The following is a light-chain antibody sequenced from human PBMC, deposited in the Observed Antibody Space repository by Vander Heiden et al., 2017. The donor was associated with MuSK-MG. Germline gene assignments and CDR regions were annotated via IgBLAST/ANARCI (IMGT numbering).Light chain of an antibody. Sequence: IMMNPPPDSQSATPKDKVTITCQASQGIGTSLHWYQQKPGQSPKLLIKDASQSITGVPSRFSGSGSGTDFTLTINGLEAEDAAAYYCHQSSNFPRTFGQGTKVEIK. V-gene: IGKV6D-21*02. J-gene: IGKJ1*01. CDR2: DAS. CDR3: HQSSNFPRT. CDR1: QGIGTS.